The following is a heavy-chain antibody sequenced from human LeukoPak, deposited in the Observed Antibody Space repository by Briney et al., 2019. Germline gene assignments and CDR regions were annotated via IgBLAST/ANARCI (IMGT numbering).Heavy chain of an antibody. V-gene: IGHV3-15*01. Sequence: GGSLRLSCAASGFSFTNDWMSWVRQAPGRGLEWVGLIRNKVDGGTTDYAAPVKGRFTISRDDSKNTLFLQMHSLQTEDTAVYYCTKFNDKDAFVMWGQGTTVTVSS. CDR3: TKFNDKDAFVM. CDR2: IRNKVDGGTT. J-gene: IGHJ3*02. CDR1: GFSFTNDW. D-gene: IGHD3-22*01.